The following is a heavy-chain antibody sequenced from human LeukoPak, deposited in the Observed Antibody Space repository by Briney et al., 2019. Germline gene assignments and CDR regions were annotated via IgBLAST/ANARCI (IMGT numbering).Heavy chain of an antibody. D-gene: IGHD3-3*01. CDR2: VYHSGTT. CDR3: ARGFSAFDI. CDR1: GYSISSGYY. Sequence: SGTLSLTCSVSGYSISSGYYWGWIRQPPGKGLEWIGNVYHSGTTYYNPSLKSRVTISVDTSKNQFSLKLSSVTAADTAVYYCARGFSAFDIWGQGTMVTVSS. V-gene: IGHV4-38-2*02. J-gene: IGHJ3*02.